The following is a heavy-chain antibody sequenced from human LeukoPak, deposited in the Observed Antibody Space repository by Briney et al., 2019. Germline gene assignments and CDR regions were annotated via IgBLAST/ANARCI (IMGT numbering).Heavy chain of an antibody. CDR1: GFTFSSYS. CDR2: ISSSGSYI. V-gene: IGHV3-21*01. CDR3: ARRLPTNTRYFDY. D-gene: IGHD5-12*01. Sequence: GGSLRLSCAASGFTFSSYSMNWVRQAPGKGLEWVSSISSSGSYIYYADSVKGRFTISRDNAKNSLYLQMNSLRAEDTAVYYCARRLPTNTRYFDYGGQGTLVTVSS. J-gene: IGHJ4*02.